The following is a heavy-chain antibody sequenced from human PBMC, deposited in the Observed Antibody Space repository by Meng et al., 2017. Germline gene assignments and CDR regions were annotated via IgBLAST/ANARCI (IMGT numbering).Heavy chain of an antibody. J-gene: IGHJ3*02. V-gene: IGHV1-46*01. CDR1: GYTFTSYY. D-gene: IGHD2-2*01. CDR2: INPSGGST. Sequence: ASVKVSCKASGYTFTSYYMHWMRQAPGQGLEWMGIINPSGGSTSYAQKFQGRVTMTRDTSTSTVYMELSSLRSEDTAVYYCAREGYCSSTSCYAFDIWGLGPMVTVSS. CDR3: AREGYCSSTSCYAFDI.